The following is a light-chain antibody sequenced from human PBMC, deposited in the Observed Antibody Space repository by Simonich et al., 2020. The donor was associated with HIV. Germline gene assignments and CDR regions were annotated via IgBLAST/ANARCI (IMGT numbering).Light chain of an antibody. J-gene: IGKJ1*01. CDR3: QQYYITPHT. CDR2: GAS. Sequence: EIVLTQFPGTLSLSPGERATLSCRASQTVSSSYLAWYQQKPGQAPRLLIYGASSRATGIPDRFSGSWSGTDFTLTISSLQAEDVAVYYCQQYYITPHTFGQGTKVEIK. CDR1: QTVSSSY. V-gene: IGKV3-20*01.